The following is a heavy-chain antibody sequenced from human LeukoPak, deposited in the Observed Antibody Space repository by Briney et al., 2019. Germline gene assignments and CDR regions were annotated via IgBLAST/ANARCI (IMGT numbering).Heavy chain of an antibody. CDR2: IHSDGSST. V-gene: IGHV3-74*01. Sequence: PGGSLRLSXAASGFTFSNFWMHWVRQAPEKGLVWVSRIHSDGSSTSYADSVKGRFTISRDNAKNTLYLQMNSLRAEDTAVYYCASGQFWSGYYDYWGQGTLVTVSP. CDR3: ASGQFWSGYYDY. D-gene: IGHD3-3*01. J-gene: IGHJ4*02. CDR1: GFTFSNFW.